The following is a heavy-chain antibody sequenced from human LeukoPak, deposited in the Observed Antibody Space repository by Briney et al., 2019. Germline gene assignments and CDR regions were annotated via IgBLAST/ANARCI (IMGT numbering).Heavy chain of an antibody. CDR3: ATDLLYDSSGYSRSMDV. V-gene: IGHV1-8*02. CDR2: MNPNSGNT. CDR1: GYTFTSYD. J-gene: IGHJ6*03. Sequence: ASVKVSCKASGYTFTSYDINWVRQATGQGLEWMGWMNPNSGNTGYAQKFQGRVTMTEDTSTDTAYMELSSLRSEDTAVYYCATDLLYDSSGYSRSMDVWGKGTTVTVSS. D-gene: IGHD3-22*01.